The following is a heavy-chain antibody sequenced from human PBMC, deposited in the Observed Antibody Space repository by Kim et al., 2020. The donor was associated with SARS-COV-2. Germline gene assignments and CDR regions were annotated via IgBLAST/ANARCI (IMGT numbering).Heavy chain of an antibody. D-gene: IGHD2-15*01. J-gene: IGHJ4*02. CDR3: AKPATSGSGGSCYIDY. Sequence: SVKGRFTISRDNSKNTLYLQMNSLRAEDTAVYYCAKPATSGSGGSCYIDYWGQGTLVTVSS. V-gene: IGHV3-33*06.